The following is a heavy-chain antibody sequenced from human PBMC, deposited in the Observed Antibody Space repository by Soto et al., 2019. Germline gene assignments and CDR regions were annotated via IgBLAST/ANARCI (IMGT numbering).Heavy chain of an antibody. CDR3: AMVDNYVTPTPQDV. J-gene: IGHJ6*02. V-gene: IGHV1-18*01. CDR1: GYIFVNYG. CDR2: ISPYSGNT. D-gene: IGHD3-16*01. Sequence: QVQLVQSGDEVRKPGSSVKVSCKASGYIFVNYGIAWVRQAPGQGLEWMGWISPYSGNTHYASKVQGRLTMTTDTXPSTAYTELGSLTADETAVYYCAMVDNYVTPTPQDVWGQGTTVTVSS.